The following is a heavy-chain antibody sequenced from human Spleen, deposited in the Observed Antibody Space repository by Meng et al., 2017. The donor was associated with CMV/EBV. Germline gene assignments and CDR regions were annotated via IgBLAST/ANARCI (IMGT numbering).Heavy chain of an antibody. D-gene: IGHD6-6*01. CDR3: ARDPGGPSDSDAFDI. V-gene: IGHV6-1*01. Sequence: VSRKSAAWNWIRQSPSRGLEWLGRTYYRSKWSNDYAVSVKSRITINPDTSKNQFSLQLNSVTPEDTAVYYCARDPGGPSDSDAFDIWGQGTMVTVSS. CDR1: VSRKSAA. J-gene: IGHJ3*02. CDR2: TYYRSKWSN.